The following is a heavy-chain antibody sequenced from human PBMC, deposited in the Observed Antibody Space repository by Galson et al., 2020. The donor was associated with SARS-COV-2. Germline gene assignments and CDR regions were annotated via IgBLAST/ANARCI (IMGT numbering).Heavy chain of an antibody. V-gene: IGHV1-8*01. Sequence: ASVKVSCKASGYTFTRYDINWVRQDTGQGLERMGWMNPNSGNTGYAQKFQGRVTMTRNTSISTAYMELSSLRSEDTAMYYCARGGLRGKKNYYYGMDVWGQGTTVTVSS. D-gene: IGHD2-8*01. CDR1: GYTFTRYD. CDR2: MNPNSGNT. CDR3: ARGGLRGKKNYYYGMDV. J-gene: IGHJ6*02.